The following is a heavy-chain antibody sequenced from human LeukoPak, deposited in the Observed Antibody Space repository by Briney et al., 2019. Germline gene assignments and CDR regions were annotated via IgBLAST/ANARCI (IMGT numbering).Heavy chain of an antibody. CDR1: GGTFSSYA. CDR2: IIPIFCTA. CDR3: ARQGYYDSSGLFAC. D-gene: IGHD3-22*01. V-gene: IGHV1-69*05. Sequence: SVNVSFKASGGTFSSYAISWVGQAPGQGLEWMGVIIPIFCTANYVQKFQGRVTITTDESTSTAYMELSSLRSEDTAVYYCARQGYYDSSGLFACGSQGTLVTVSS. J-gene: IGHJ4*01.